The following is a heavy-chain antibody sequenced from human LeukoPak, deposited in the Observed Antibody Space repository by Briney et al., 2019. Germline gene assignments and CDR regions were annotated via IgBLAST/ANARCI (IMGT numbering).Heavy chain of an antibody. Sequence: GGSLRLSCAASGSTFSSYWMSWVRQAPGKGLEWVASIKQDGSEKYYVDSVKGRFTISRDNAKNSLYLQMNSLRAEDTALYYCARAPGEGWLDPWGQGTLVTVSS. D-gene: IGHD4-17*01. CDR1: GSTFSSYW. CDR3: ARAPGEGWLDP. CDR2: IKQDGSEK. V-gene: IGHV3-7*01. J-gene: IGHJ5*02.